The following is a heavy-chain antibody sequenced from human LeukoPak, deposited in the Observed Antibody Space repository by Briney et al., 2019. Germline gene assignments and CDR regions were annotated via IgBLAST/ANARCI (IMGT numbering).Heavy chain of an antibody. J-gene: IGHJ4*02. V-gene: IGHV1-2*02. D-gene: IGHD3-22*01. CDR2: INPNSGGT. CDR3: ARRRSITMIVNFDY. CDR1: GYTFTGYY. Sequence: ASVKVSCKASGYTFTGYYMHWVRQAPGQGLEWMGWINPNSGGTNYAQKFQGRVTMTRDTSISTAYMELSRLRSDDTAVYYCARRRSITMIVNFDYWGQGTLVTVSS.